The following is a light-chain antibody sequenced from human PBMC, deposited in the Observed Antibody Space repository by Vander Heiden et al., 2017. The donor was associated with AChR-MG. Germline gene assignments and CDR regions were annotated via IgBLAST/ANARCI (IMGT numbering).Light chain of an antibody. CDR2: AAS. CDR1: QSISTY. V-gene: IGKV1-39*01. Sequence: DIQMTQSPSPLSASGGDRVTIACRASQSISTYLNWYQQKPGKAPKFLIYAASNLHSEVPSRFSGSGSGTDFNITITDLQPEDFATYYCQQTYRTPFTFGQGTKLEIK. J-gene: IGKJ2*01. CDR3: QQTYRTPFT.